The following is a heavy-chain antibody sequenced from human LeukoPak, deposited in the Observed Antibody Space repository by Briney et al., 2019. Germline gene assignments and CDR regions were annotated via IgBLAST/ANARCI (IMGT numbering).Heavy chain of an antibody. V-gene: IGHV1-18*01. CDR1: GYTFTSYG. CDR3: ASRRYYDSSGYYRY. D-gene: IGHD3-22*01. CDR2: ISAYNGNT. J-gene: IGHJ4*02. Sequence: ASVKVSCKASGYTFTSYGISWVRQAPGQGLEWMGWISAYNGNTNYAQKLQGRVTMTTDTSTSTAYMELRSLRSDDTAVYYCASRRYYDSSGYYRYWGQGTLVTVSS.